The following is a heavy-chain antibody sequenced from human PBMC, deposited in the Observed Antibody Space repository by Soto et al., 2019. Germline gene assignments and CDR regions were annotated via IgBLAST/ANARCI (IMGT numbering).Heavy chain of an antibody. V-gene: IGHV3-23*01. CDR2: ISGSGGST. Sequence: GGSLRLSCAASGFTFSSYAMSWVRQAPGKGLEWVSAISGSGGSTYYADSVKGRFTISRDNSKNTLYLQMNSLRAEDTAVYYCSKETYYDYWSGYQTLDAWGLGTAVTV. CDR1: GFTFSSYA. D-gene: IGHD3-3*01. J-gene: IGHJ6*02. CDR3: SKETYYDYWSGYQTLDA.